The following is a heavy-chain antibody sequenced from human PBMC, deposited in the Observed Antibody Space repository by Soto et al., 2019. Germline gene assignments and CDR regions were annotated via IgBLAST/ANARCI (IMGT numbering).Heavy chain of an antibody. CDR3: ARLPGDYGDSGSPWFDP. D-gene: IGHD4-17*01. Sequence: QLQLQESGPGLVKPSETLSLTCTVSGGSISSSSYYWGWIRQPPGKGLEWIGSIYYSGSTYYNPCPNGPGTVSVDPSKAQFARQLGSVAAADSAGYYGARLPGDYGDSGSPWFDPWGQGTLFTVSS. CDR1: GGSISSSSYY. J-gene: IGHJ5*02. V-gene: IGHV4-39*01. CDR2: IYYSGST.